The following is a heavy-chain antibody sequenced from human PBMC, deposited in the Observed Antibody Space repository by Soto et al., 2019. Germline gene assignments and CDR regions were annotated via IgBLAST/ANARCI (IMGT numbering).Heavy chain of an antibody. J-gene: IGHJ4*02. CDR1: GFNFSSYG. V-gene: IGHV3-21*03. D-gene: IGHD3-3*01. CDR3: ARYYDFWSGYYFADY. CDR2: ISSSSTYI. Sequence: KPGGSLRLSCAASGFNFSSYGMNWVRQAPGKGLEWVSFISSSSTYIYYADSLKGRFTISRDNAKNSLYLQMDSLRAEDTALYYCARYYDFWSGYYFADYWGQGTLVTASS.